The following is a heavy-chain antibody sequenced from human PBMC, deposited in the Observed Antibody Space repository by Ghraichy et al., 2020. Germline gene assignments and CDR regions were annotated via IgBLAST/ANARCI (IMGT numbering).Heavy chain of an antibody. Sequence: GESLNISCAASGFTFSSYWMSWVRQAPGKGLEWVANIKQDGSEKYYVDSVKGRFTISRDNAKNSLYLQMNSLRAEDTAVYYCARAESYYDFWSGYYTGVDHWGQGTLVTGSS. CDR2: IKQDGSEK. J-gene: IGHJ4*02. V-gene: IGHV3-7*01. D-gene: IGHD3-3*01. CDR1: GFTFSSYW. CDR3: ARAESYYDFWSGYYTGVDH.